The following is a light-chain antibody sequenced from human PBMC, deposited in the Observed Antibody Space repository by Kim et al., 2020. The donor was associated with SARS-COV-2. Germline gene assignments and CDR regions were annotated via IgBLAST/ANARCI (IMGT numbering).Light chain of an antibody. V-gene: IGKV1-16*02. J-gene: IGKJ4*01. CDR3: QHYKSYPPT. CDR2: LAS. CDR1: QDIATY. Sequence: SASLGYRFTISCRASQDIATYLALFQQKPGKAPKLLIYLASDLQSGVPSKFSGSGSGTDFTLTITSLQPEDFATYYSQHYKSYPPTFGGGTKLEI.